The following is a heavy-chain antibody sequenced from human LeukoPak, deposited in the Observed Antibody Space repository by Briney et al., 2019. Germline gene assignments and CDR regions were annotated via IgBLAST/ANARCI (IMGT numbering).Heavy chain of an antibody. CDR1: GYTFTSYG. Sequence: ASVKVSCKASGYTFTSYGISWVRQAPGQGLEWMGWISAYNGNTNYAQKLQGRVTMTTDTSTSTAYVELRSLRSDDTAVYYCAREVAGYDYGPPGYWGQGTLVTVSS. D-gene: IGHD5-12*01. CDR3: AREVAGYDYGPPGY. V-gene: IGHV1-18*01. CDR2: ISAYNGNT. J-gene: IGHJ4*02.